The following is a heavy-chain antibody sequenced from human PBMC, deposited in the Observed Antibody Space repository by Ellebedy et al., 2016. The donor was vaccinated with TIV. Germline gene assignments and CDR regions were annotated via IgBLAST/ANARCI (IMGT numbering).Heavy chain of an antibody. V-gene: IGHV3-23*01. J-gene: IGHJ4*02. CDR1: GFTFNIYA. CDR3: TRDRRGFLDY. CDR2: ISASGDST. Sequence: GESLKISCSASGFTFNIYAMSWVRQAPGKGLEWVSLISASGDSTYYADSVKGRFTITRDISKNTLYLQMNALTGEDAAVYYCTRDRRGFLDYWGQGTPVIVSS.